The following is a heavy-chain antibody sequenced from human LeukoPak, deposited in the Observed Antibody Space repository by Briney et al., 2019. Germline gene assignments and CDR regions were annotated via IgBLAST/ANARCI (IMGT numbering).Heavy chain of an antibody. Sequence: ASVKVSCKASGYTFNSYGISWVRQAPGQGLEWMGWISAYNGNTNYAQKLQGRVTMTTDTSTSTAYMELRSLRSDDTAVYYCARGAIFGEPRAYFDCWGQGTLVTVSS. V-gene: IGHV1-18*01. CDR1: GYTFNSYG. CDR2: ISAYNGNT. J-gene: IGHJ4*02. CDR3: ARGAIFGEPRAYFDC. D-gene: IGHD3-3*01.